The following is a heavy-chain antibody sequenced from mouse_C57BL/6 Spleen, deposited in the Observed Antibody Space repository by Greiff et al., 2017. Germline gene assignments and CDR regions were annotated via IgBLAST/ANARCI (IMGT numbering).Heavy chain of an antibody. V-gene: IGHV1-64*01. D-gene: IGHD2-3*01. Sequence: QVQLQQPGAELVKPGASVKLSCKASGYTFTSYWMHWVKQRPGQGLEWIGMIHPNSGSTNYNEKFKSKATLTVDKSSSTAYMQRSSLTSEDSAVYYCARYDGYYAMDYWGQGTSVTVSS. CDR2: IHPNSGST. CDR1: GYTFTSYW. J-gene: IGHJ4*01. CDR3: ARYDGYYAMDY.